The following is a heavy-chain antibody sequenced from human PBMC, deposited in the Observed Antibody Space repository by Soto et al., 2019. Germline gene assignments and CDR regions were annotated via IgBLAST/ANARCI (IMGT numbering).Heavy chain of an antibody. V-gene: IGHV3-49*04. CDR3: TRDGDFYGMDV. CDR1: GFTSDDYA. D-gene: IGHD3-3*01. Sequence: QAGGSLRLSCTFSGFTSDDYALTWVRQAPGKGLEWVAFATSQAFGGTTDYAASVKGRFTISRDDSTTVAYLQMNSLQTEDTAIYYCTRDGDFYGMDVWGQGTTVTVSS. CDR2: ATSQAFGGTT. J-gene: IGHJ6*02.